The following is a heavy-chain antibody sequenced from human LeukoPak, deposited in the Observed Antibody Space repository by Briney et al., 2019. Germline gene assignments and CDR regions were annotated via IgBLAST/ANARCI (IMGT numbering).Heavy chain of an antibody. CDR3: ARQGSVAGTGGSDY. CDR1: GYSISSGYY. V-gene: IGHV4-38-2*01. J-gene: IGHJ4*02. D-gene: IGHD6-19*01. Sequence: PSETLSLTCAVSGYSISSGYYWGWIRQPPGKGLEWIGSIYHSGSTYYNPSLKSRASISVDTSKNQFSLKLSSVTAADTAVYYCARQGSVAGTGGSDYWGQGTLVTVSS. CDR2: IYHSGST.